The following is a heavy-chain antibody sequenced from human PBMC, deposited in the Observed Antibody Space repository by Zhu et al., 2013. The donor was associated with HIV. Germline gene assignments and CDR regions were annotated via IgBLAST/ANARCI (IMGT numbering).Heavy chain of an antibody. D-gene: IGHD2-15*01. J-gene: IGHJ3*02. Sequence: QVQLQQWGAGLLKPSETLSLTCAVYGGSFSGYYWSWIRQPPGKGLEWIGEINHSGSTNYNPSLKSRVTISVDTSKNQFSLKLSSVTAADTAVYYCARAGRYCSGGSCYPHDPFDIWGQGAMVTVSS. CDR3: ARAGRYCSGGSCYPHDPFDI. CDR2: INHSGST. V-gene: IGHV4-34*01. CDR1: GGSFSGYY.